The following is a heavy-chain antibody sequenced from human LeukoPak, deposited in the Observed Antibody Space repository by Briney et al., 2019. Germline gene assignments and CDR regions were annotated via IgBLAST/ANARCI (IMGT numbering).Heavy chain of an antibody. D-gene: IGHD6-13*01. CDR2: IDRSSGYI. Sequence: PGGSLRLSCAASGFTFSTYTMNWVRQAPGKGLEWVASIDRSSGYIYYADSVRSRFTISRDNSKNSLYLQLNSLRAEDTAVYYCARELGSSWSFDYWGQGTLVTVSS. CDR3: ARELGSSWSFDY. J-gene: IGHJ4*02. CDR1: GFTFSTYT. V-gene: IGHV3-21*01.